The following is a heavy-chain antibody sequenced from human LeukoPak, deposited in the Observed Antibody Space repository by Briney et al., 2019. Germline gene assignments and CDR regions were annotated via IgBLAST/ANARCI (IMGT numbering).Heavy chain of an antibody. CDR1: GDSINSGDFY. CDR2: IYYSGST. D-gene: IGHD3-22*01. V-gene: IGHV4-61*08. CDR3: ARDVYYDSSGYPNWFDP. J-gene: IGHJ5*02. Sequence: SETLSLTCSVSGDSINSGDFYWSWIRQPPGKGLEWIGYIYYSGSTNYNPSLKSRVTISVDTSKNQFSLKLSSVTAADTAVYYCARDVYYDSSGYPNWFDPWGQGTLVTVSS.